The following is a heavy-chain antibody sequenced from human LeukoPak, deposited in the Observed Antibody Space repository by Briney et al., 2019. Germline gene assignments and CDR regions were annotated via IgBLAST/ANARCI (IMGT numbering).Heavy chain of an antibody. J-gene: IGHJ4*02. CDR1: GSTFSDYH. CDR3: ARGEYSNGYPYRLDS. D-gene: IGHD3-16*01. V-gene: IGHV1-2*02. CDR2: INPKSGDA. Sequence: SVKVSCKASGSTFSDYHINWVRQASGQGPEWMGWINPKSGDAKYGQAFQGRVTMTRDTSISTAYMELNRLRFDDTAMYYCARGEYSNGYPYRLDSWGQGTLVTVSS.